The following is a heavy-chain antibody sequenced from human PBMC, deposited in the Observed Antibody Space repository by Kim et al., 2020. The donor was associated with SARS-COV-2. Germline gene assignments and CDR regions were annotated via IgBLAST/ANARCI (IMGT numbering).Heavy chain of an antibody. Sequence: GGSLRLSCAASGFTFSSYAMSWVRQAPGKGLEWVSAISGSGGSTYYADSVKGRFTISSDNSKNTLYLQMNSLRAEDTAVYYCAKDLRVPGYSSSWYEDCWGEGALVTVSS. D-gene: IGHD6-13*01. CDR3: AKDLRVPGYSSSWYEDC. J-gene: IGHJ4*02. V-gene: IGHV3-23*01. CDR1: GFTFSSYA. CDR2: ISGSGGST.